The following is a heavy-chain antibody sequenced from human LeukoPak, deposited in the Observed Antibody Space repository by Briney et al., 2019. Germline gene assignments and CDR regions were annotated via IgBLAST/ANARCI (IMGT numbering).Heavy chain of an antibody. J-gene: IGHJ3*02. Sequence: KASETLSLTCAVSGASISGSNYYWGWIRQPPGKGLEWIGNIYSSGSTYYNASLQSRVTISIDTSKNQFSLRLNSVTAADTAVYYCASTYSLYDAFDIWGQGTMVTVSS. CDR1: GASISGSNYY. D-gene: IGHD1-26*01. CDR2: IYSSGST. CDR3: ASTYSLYDAFDI. V-gene: IGHV4-39*01.